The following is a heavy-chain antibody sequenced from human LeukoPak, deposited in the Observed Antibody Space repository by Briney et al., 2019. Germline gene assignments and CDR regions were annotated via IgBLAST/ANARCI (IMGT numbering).Heavy chain of an antibody. CDR3: ARAKTVLLWFGESHDAFDI. V-gene: IGHV4-59*01. CDR2: IYYSGST. D-gene: IGHD3-10*01. Sequence: MSSETLSLTCTVSGGSISSYYWSWIRQPPGKGLEWIGYIYYSGSTNYNPSLKSRVTISVDTSKNQFSLKLSSVTAADTAVYYCARAKTVLLWFGESHDAFDIWGQGTMVTVSS. CDR1: GGSISSYY. J-gene: IGHJ3*02.